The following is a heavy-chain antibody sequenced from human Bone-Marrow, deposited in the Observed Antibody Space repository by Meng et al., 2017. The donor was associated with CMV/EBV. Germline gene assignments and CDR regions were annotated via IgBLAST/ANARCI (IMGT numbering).Heavy chain of an antibody. Sequence: SETLSLTCAVYGGSFSGYYWSWIRQPPGKGLEWIGEINHSGSTNYNPSLKSRATISVDTSKNQFSLKLSSVTAADTAVYYCARAGGRVDYWGQGTLVTVSS. CDR2: INHSGST. V-gene: IGHV4-34*01. D-gene: IGHD4-23*01. J-gene: IGHJ4*02. CDR3: ARAGGRVDY. CDR1: GGSFSGYY.